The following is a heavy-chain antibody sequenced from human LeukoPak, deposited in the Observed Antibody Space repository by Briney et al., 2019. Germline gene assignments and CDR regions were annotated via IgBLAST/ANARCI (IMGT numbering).Heavy chain of an antibody. D-gene: IGHD5-24*01. J-gene: IGHJ4*02. CDR3: AREAVEMATIVRIDY. CDR2: IYHSGST. V-gene: IGHV4-30-2*01. CDR1: GGSISSGGYS. Sequence: PSQTLSLTCAVSGGSISSGGYSWSWIRQPPGKGLEWIGYIYHSGSTYYNPSLKSRVTISVDRSKNQFSLKLSSVTAADTAVYYCAREAVEMATIVRIDYWGQGTLVTVSS.